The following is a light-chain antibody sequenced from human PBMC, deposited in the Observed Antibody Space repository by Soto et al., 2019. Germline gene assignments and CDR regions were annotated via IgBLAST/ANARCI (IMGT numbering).Light chain of an antibody. Sequence: EIVLPQSPGTLSLSPGESSTLSRRASQSVSSSYLAWYQQKPGQAPRLLIYGASSRATGIPDRFSGSGSGTDFTLTISRLEPEDFTVYYCHQYDNSRTFGQGTKVDIK. V-gene: IGKV3-20*01. CDR2: GAS. CDR3: HQYDNSRT. J-gene: IGKJ1*01. CDR1: QSVSSSY.